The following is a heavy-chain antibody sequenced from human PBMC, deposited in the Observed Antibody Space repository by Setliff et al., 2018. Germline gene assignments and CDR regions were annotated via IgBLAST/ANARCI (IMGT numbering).Heavy chain of an antibody. CDR2: IYTSWST. CDR1: GGSFSGNY. D-gene: IGHD3-22*01. V-gene: IGHV4-4*09. Sequence: SETLSLTCAVYGGSFSGNYWNWIRQPPGKGLEWIGQIYTSWSTNYNPSLKSRVTISLDSSKNQFSLRLSSLTAADAAVYYCARAPRYFDPTGSYFDFWGQGTLVTVSS. CDR3: ARAPRYFDPTGSYFDF. J-gene: IGHJ4*02.